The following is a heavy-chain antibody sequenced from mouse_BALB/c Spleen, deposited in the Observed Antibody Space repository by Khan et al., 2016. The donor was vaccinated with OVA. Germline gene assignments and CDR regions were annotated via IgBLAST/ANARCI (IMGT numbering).Heavy chain of an antibody. V-gene: IGHV3-8*02. CDR3: ARSTYRYAFVY. D-gene: IGHD2-14*01. Sequence: EVQLQESGPSLVKPSQTLSLTCSVTGDSITSGYWNWIRKFPGNKLEYMGYIVYTGCTYYNPSLQSRISIIRHKTKNQYYLQLNSVRDEDTATYYCARSTYRYAFVYWGQGTLVTVSA. CDR2: IVYTGCT. J-gene: IGHJ3*01. CDR1: GDSITSGY.